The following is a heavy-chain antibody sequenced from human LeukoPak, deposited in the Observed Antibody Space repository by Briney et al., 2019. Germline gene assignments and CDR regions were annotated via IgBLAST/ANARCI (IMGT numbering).Heavy chain of an antibody. J-gene: IGHJ3*02. Sequence: GGSLRLSCAASGFTFSSYAMHWVRQAPGKGLEYVSAISSNGGSTYYPNSVKGRFTISRDNSKNTLYLQMGSLRAEDTAVYYCAGSPNSNRRAFDIWGQGTMVTVSS. V-gene: IGHV3-64*01. CDR2: ISSNGGST. CDR3: AGSPNSNRRAFDI. CDR1: GFTFSSYA. D-gene: IGHD4-11*01.